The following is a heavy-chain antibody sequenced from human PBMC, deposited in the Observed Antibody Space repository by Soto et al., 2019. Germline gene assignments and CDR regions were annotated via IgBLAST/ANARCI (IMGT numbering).Heavy chain of an antibody. J-gene: IGHJ4*02. V-gene: IGHV1-3*01. D-gene: IGHD4-17*01. Sequence: ASVKVSCKASGYTFTSYAMHWVRHAPGQRLEWMGWINAGNGNTKYSQKFQGRVTITRDTSASTAYMELSSLRSEDTAVYYCAREASDYGDYDRFDYWGQGTLVTVSS. CDR2: INAGNGNT. CDR3: AREASDYGDYDRFDY. CDR1: GYTFTSYA.